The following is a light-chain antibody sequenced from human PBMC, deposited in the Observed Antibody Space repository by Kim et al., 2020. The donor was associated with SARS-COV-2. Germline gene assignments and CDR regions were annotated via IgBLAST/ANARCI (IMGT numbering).Light chain of an antibody. V-gene: IGKV3-20*01. CDR1: QSVSSSY. CDR3: QQYGSSPLFT. J-gene: IGKJ3*01. CDR2: GAS. Sequence: EIVLTQSPGTLPFSPGERATLSCRAGQSVSSSYLAWYQQKPGQSPRLLIYGASSRATGIPDRFSGSGSGTDFTLTISRLEPEDFAVYYCQQYGSSPLFTFGPGTKLDIK.